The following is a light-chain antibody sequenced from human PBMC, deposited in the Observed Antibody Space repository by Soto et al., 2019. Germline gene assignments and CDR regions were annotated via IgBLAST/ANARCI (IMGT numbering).Light chain of an antibody. CDR3: QQYESSPPLT. Sequence: EVVLTQSPGTLSLSPGERATFSCRSSQSVSSSYLAWYQQKPGQAPRLLIYGASNRATGIPDRFSGSGSGTDFTLTISRLEPEDFAVYYCQQYESSPPLTFGGGTKVDIK. V-gene: IGKV3-20*01. J-gene: IGKJ4*01. CDR1: QSVSSSY. CDR2: GAS.